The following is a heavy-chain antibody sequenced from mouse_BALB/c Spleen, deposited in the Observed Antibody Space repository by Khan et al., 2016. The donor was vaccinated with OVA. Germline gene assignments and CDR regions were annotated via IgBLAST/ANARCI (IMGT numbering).Heavy chain of an antibody. CDR1: GFTFSSYG. CDR3: ARHRFTTPTAWFAY. J-gene: IGHJ3*01. D-gene: IGHD1-2*01. CDR2: ISNGGSYT. Sequence: EVELVESGGDLVKPGGSLNLSCEASGFTFSSYGMSWLRQTPDKRLEWVATISNGGSYTYSPDSVKGRLTISRDNAKNTLYLQMSSLKSEDTAMYYCARHRFTTPTAWFAYWGQGTLVTVFA. V-gene: IGHV5-6*01.